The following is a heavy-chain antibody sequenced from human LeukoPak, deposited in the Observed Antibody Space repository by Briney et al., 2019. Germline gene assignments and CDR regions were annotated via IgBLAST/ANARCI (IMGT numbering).Heavy chain of an antibody. CDR3: ARDSPYYYDSSGYSNWFDP. CDR2: ISAYNGNT. J-gene: IGHJ5*02. Sequence: ASVKVSCKASGYTFTSYGISWVRQAPEQGLEWMGWISAYNGNTNYAQKLQGRVTMTTDTSTSTAYMELRSLRSDDTAVYYCARDSPYYYDSSGYSNWFDPWGQGTLVTVSS. V-gene: IGHV1-18*01. D-gene: IGHD3-22*01. CDR1: GYTFTSYG.